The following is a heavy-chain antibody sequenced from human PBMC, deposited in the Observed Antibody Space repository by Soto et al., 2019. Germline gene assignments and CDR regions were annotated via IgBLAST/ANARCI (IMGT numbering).Heavy chain of an antibody. CDR1: GFTFSSYG. D-gene: IGHD6-19*01. CDR3: AREGVAVAGKTLEEKVRFDY. V-gene: IGHV3-33*01. J-gene: IGHJ4*02. Sequence: GGSLRLSCAASGFTFSSYGMHWVRQAPGKGLEWVAVIWYDGSNKYYADSVKGRFTISRDNSKNTLYLQMNSLRAEDTAVYYCAREGVAVAGKTLEEKVRFDYWGQGTLVTVSS. CDR2: IWYDGSNK.